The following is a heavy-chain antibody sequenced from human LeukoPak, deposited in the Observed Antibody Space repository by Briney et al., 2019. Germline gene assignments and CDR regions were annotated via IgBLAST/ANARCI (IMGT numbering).Heavy chain of an antibody. CDR1: GFTFSSYA. Sequence: GGSLRLSCAASGFTFSSYATTWVRQAPGKGLEWVSFISGSGGNTYHADSVKGRFTISRDNSENTLYLQMNSLRAKDTAVYYCARNRHSTSWLVEYWGQGTLVTVSS. D-gene: IGHD6-13*01. J-gene: IGHJ4*02. CDR2: ISGSGGNT. CDR3: ARNRHSTSWLVEY. V-gene: IGHV3-23*01.